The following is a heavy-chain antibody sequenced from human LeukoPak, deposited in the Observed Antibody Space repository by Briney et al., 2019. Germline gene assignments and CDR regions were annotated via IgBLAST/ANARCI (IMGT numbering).Heavy chain of an antibody. Sequence: QPARSLGLSCAASGFTFSNYAMHWVRQAPGKGPEWVAVISYDGSIEYYADSVKGRFTISRDNSKNTLYLQMNSLRAEDTAVYYCARDSTYYYDSGSSGPHYFDYWGQGTLVTVSS. CDR1: GFTFSNYA. V-gene: IGHV3-30*01. D-gene: IGHD3-10*01. CDR2: ISYDGSIE. CDR3: ARDSTYYYDSGSSGPHYFDY. J-gene: IGHJ4*02.